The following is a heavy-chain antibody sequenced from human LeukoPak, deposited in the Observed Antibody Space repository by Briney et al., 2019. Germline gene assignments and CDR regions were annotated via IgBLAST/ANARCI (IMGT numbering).Heavy chain of an antibody. V-gene: IGHV3-30-3*02. J-gene: IGHJ6*04. CDR3: AKDLKGGIDYNYNYAMDV. Sequence: GGSLRLSCAASGFTFSSYAMHWVRQAPGKGLEWVAVISYDGSNKYYADSVKGRFTISRDNSRNTLFLQMNSLRADDTAVYYCAKDLKGGIDYNYNYAMDVWGKGTTVTVSS. CDR2: ISYDGSNK. D-gene: IGHD1-26*01. CDR1: GFTFSSYA.